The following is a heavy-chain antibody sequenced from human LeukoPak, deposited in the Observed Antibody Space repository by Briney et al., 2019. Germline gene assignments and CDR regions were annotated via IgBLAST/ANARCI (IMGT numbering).Heavy chain of an antibody. CDR2: INHRGST. V-gene: IGHV4-34*01. CDR3: ARVGWFDAFDI. D-gene: IGHD6-19*01. J-gene: IGHJ3*02. Sequence: PSETLSLTCAVYGGSFSYYYWNWIRQPPGKGLEWIGEINHRGSTNYNPSLKSRVTISVDTSKDQFSLKLSSVTAADTAVYYCARVGWFDAFDIWGQGTMVTVSS. CDR1: GGSFSYYY.